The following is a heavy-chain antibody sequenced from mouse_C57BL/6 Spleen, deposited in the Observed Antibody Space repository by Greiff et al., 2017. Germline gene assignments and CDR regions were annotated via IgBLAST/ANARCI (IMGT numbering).Heavy chain of an antibody. CDR2: IYWDADK. V-gene: IGHV8-12*01. Sequence: QVTLKESGPGILQSSQTLSLTCSFSGFSLSTSGMGVRWIRQPSGKGLEWLAHIYWDADKRYNPSLESRLTISKDTSRNKVFLKITSVDTADTATYYCARSLDDGAIDDWGQGTSVTVSA. J-gene: IGHJ4*01. CDR1: GFSLSTSGMG. CDR3: ARSLDDGAIDD. D-gene: IGHD2-12*01.